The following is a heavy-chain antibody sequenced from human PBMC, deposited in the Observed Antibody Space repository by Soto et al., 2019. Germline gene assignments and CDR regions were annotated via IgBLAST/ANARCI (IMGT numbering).Heavy chain of an antibody. D-gene: IGHD3-10*01. CDR2: INPSGGTT. CDR3: ATGGALGSQSCYWAFDY. V-gene: IGHV1-46*03. J-gene: IGHJ4*02. Sequence: QVQLVQSGAEVKKPGASVKVSCKASGYTFTSYYMYWVRQAPGQGLEWMGIINPSGGTTSYAQRFQGRVTMTRDTSTGTIYMELSSLRSEDTAVYYCATGGALGSQSCYWAFDYWGQGTLVTVSS. CDR1: GYTFTSYY.